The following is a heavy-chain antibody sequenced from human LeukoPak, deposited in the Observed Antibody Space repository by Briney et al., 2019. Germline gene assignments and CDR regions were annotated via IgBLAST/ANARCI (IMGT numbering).Heavy chain of an antibody. J-gene: IGHJ4*02. CDR1: DGSISSYY. Sequence: SETLSLTCTVSDGSISSYYWSWIRQPPGKGLEWIGYIYYSGSTNYNPSLKSRVTISVDTSKNQFSLKLSSVTAADTAVYYCAGHGSSWDEDYFDYWGQGTLVTVSS. V-gene: IGHV4-59*08. D-gene: IGHD6-13*01. CDR3: AGHGSSWDEDYFDY. CDR2: IYYSGST.